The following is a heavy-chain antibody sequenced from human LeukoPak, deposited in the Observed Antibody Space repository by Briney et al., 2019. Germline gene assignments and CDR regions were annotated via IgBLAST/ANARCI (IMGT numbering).Heavy chain of an antibody. D-gene: IGHD3-3*01. J-gene: IGHJ4*02. V-gene: IGHV4-38-2*02. Sequence: SETLSLICTVSGYSISSGYYWGWIRQPPGKGLEWIGSIYHSGSTYYNPSLKSRVTISVDTSKNQFSLKLSSVTAADTAVYYCARDFWSGYSFFDYWGQGTLVTVSS. CDR1: GYSISSGYY. CDR3: ARDFWSGYSFFDY. CDR2: IYHSGST.